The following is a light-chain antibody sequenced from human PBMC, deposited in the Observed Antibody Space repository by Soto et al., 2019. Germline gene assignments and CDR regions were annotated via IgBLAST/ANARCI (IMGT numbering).Light chain of an antibody. Sequence: EIVMTQSPATLSVSPGERATLSCRASQSVSSNLAWYQQKPGQAPRVLIYGASTRATGIPARFSGSGSGTEFTLTISSLQSEDFAVYYCQHYNIWPWTFGQGTKVEIK. V-gene: IGKV3-15*01. J-gene: IGKJ1*01. CDR1: QSVSSN. CDR2: GAS. CDR3: QHYNIWPWT.